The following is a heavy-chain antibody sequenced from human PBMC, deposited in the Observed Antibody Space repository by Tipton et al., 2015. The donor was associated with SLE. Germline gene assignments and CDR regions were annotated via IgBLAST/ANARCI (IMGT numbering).Heavy chain of an antibody. D-gene: IGHD6-19*01. V-gene: IGHV4-34*01. CDR1: GGSISDHY. J-gene: IGHJ4*02. Sequence: TLSLTCDVYGGSISDHYWSWIRQPPGKGLEWMGEINHSGITSYNPSLKSRVTMSVDTSKNQFSLKLTSVTAADTAVYYCTRRAVAINYWGQGTLVTVSP. CDR2: INHSGIT. CDR3: TRRAVAINY.